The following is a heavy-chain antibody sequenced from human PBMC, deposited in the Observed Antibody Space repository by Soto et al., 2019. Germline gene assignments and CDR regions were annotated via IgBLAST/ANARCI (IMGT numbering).Heavy chain of an antibody. CDR3: ARSRLIAAAGDDAFDI. J-gene: IGHJ3*02. CDR1: GGSITIDGYY. Sequence: PSETLSFTCTVSGGSITIDGYYWSWIRQHPGKGLEWIGYIYYSGSAYYNPSLKSRVTISIDTSKNHFSLNLRSVIAADTAVYYCARSRLIAAAGDDAFDIWGQGTMVTVS. D-gene: IGHD6-13*01. V-gene: IGHV4-31*03. CDR2: IYYSGSA.